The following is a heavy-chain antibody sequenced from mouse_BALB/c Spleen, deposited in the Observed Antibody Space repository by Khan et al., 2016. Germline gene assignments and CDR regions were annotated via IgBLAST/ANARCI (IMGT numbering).Heavy chain of an antibody. CDR2: INTYTGEP. J-gene: IGHJ2*01. Sequence: QIQLVQSGPELKKPGETVKISCKASGYTFTNYGMNWVKQAPGKGLKWMGWINTYTGEPTYADDFKGRFAFSLDTSASTAYLQINNLKNEDTATYFWARRGGLRCGAFDYWGQGTTLTVSS. D-gene: IGHD2-4*01. CDR1: GYTFTNYG. CDR3: ARRGGLRCGAFDY. V-gene: IGHV9-3-1*01.